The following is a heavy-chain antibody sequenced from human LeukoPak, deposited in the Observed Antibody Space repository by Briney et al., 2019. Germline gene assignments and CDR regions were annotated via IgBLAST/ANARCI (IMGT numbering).Heavy chain of an antibody. CDR2: IYDSGST. V-gene: IGHV4-39*01. CDR1: GGSIRSSYYY. Sequence: SETLSLTCTVSGGSIRSSYYYWGWIRQPPGKGLEWIGSIYDSGSTYYNPSLKSRVTISVDTSKNQFSLKLNSVTAADTAVYYCASGRAAAGPNWFDPWGQGTLVTVSS. CDR3: ASGRAAAGPNWFDP. D-gene: IGHD6-13*01. J-gene: IGHJ5*02.